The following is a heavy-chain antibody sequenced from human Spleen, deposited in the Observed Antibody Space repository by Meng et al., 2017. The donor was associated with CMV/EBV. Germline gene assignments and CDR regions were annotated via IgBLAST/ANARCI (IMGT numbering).Heavy chain of an antibody. Sequence: CEGSPGSISSSKWWSVFRPPPGKGPEWIWYIYYSGSTNYNPSLKSRVTISVDTSKNQFSLKLSSVTAADTAVYYCARASSGWYTWFDPWGQGTLVTVSS. CDR3: ARASSGWYTWFDP. CDR2: IYYSGST. D-gene: IGHD6-19*01. CDR1: PGSISSSKW. J-gene: IGHJ5*02. V-gene: IGHV4-4*02.